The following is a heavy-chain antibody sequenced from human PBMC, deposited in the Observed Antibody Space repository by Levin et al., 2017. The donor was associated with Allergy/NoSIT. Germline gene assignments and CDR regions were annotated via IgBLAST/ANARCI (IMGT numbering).Heavy chain of an antibody. CDR3: AKKQGGTSGFSFDV. V-gene: IGHV3-23*01. CDR1: GFSISEYA. Sequence: PGGSLRLSCAVSGFSISEYAMAWVRQAPGKGLEWVSEITGGGFNTYYGDSVKGRFTVSQDDSKDMLYLDLSSLRVEDTAVYYCAKKQGGTSGFSFDVWGQGTMVTVSS. D-gene: IGHD1/OR15-1a*01. J-gene: IGHJ3*01. CDR2: ITGGGFNT.